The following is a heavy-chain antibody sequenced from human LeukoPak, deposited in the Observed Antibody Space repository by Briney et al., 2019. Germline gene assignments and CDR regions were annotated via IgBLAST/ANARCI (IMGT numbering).Heavy chain of an antibody. V-gene: IGHV3-23*01. Sequence: GGSPRLSCAASGFTFSRYAMSWVRQAPGKGLEWVSAISGGGDNTYYADSVRGRFTISRDNSKNTLFLQMNSLRAEDTAIYYCAKPVDGASVQRYFQHWGQGTLVTVSS. CDR1: GFTFSRYA. CDR2: ISGGGDNT. CDR3: AKPVDGASVQRYFQH. D-gene: IGHD1-1*01. J-gene: IGHJ1*01.